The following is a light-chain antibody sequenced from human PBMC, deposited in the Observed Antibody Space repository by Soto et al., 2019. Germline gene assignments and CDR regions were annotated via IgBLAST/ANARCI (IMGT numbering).Light chain of an antibody. CDR3: QQYRSYFRT. CDR2: QAS. J-gene: IGKJ1*01. V-gene: IGKV1-5*03. CDR1: QSISSW. Sequence: DIQMTQSPSPLSASVGDRVTITCRASQSISSWLAWYQQKPGKAPKLLIYQASSLQSGVPSRFSGSGSETECTLTISSLLPDDFATYFCQQYRSYFRTLGQGTKVDIK.